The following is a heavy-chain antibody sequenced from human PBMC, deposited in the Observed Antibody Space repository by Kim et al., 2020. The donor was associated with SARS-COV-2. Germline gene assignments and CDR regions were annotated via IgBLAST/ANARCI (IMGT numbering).Heavy chain of an antibody. Sequence: ASVKVFCKSSGYTFTSYDLNWVRQATGQGLEWMGWMNPNSGNTGYAQMFQGRVTMTRNISISTAYMELSSLRSEDTAVEYCARGVKVPAAIWISYYYYYM. CDR1: GYTFTSYD. CDR3: ARGVKVPAAIWISYYYYYM. CDR2: MNPNSGNT. V-gene: IGHV1-8*01. D-gene: IGHD2-2*01. J-gene: IGHJ6*03.